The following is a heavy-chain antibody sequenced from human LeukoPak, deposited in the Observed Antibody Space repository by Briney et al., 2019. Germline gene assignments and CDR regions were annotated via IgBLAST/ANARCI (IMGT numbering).Heavy chain of an antibody. Sequence: GASVKVSCKASGGTFSSHGFSWVRQAPGQGLEWMGGIIPIFGTTNYAQKFQGRVTITTDDSTSTGYMELSSLRSEDTAAYYCARRWPHSSGYYLFDYWGQGTLVTVSS. J-gene: IGHJ4*02. CDR1: GGTFSSHG. D-gene: IGHD3-22*01. CDR2: IIPIFGTT. CDR3: ARRWPHSSGYYLFDY. V-gene: IGHV1-69*05.